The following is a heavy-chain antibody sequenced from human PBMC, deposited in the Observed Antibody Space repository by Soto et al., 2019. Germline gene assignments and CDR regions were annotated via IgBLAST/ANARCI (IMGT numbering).Heavy chain of an antibody. CDR1: GGSISSYY. V-gene: IGHV4-59*01. CDR2: IYYSGST. CDR3: ARDSSSSWYGPTCYYGMDV. Sequence: SETLSLTCTVSGGSISSYYWSWIRQPPGKGLEWIGYIYYSGSTNYNPSLKSRVTISVDTSKNQFSLKLSSVTAADTAVYYCARDSSSSWYGPTCYYGMDVWGQGTTVTVSS. D-gene: IGHD6-13*01. J-gene: IGHJ6*02.